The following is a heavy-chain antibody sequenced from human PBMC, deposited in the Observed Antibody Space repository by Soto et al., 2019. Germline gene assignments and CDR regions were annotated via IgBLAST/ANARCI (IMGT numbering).Heavy chain of an antibody. CDR1: GFTFSSYA. CDR2: ISGGGAGT. D-gene: IGHD3-3*01. J-gene: IGHJ4*02. V-gene: IGHV3-23*01. Sequence: RGSLRLSCAASGFTFSSYAMSWVRQAPGKGLEWVSGISGGGAGTYYADSVKGRFTISRDPSTTTLFLDMYSLGAEDTAIYYCAKGRKPDHDDGLCAFDSWGQGVLVTVSS. CDR3: AKGRKPDHDDGLCAFDS.